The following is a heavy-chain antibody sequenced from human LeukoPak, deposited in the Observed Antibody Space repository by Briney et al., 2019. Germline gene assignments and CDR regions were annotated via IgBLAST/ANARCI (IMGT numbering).Heavy chain of an antibody. J-gene: IGHJ4*02. CDR1: GYRFTSYW. D-gene: IGHD3-10*01. CDR3: ARPYGSGSYYNVRYFDY. V-gene: IGHV5-51*01. CDR2: IYPGDSDT. Sequence: GESLKISCKGSGYRFTSYWIGWVRQLPGKGLEWMGIIYPGDSDTRYSPSFQGQVPISADKSISTAYLQWSSLKASDTAMYYCARPYGSGSYYNVRYFDYWGQGTLVTVSS.